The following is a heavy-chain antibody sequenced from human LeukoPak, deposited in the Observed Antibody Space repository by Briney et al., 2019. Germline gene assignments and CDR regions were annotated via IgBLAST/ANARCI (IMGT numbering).Heavy chain of an antibody. V-gene: IGHV4-31*03. CDR3: ARLQSARSGWDDQNWFDP. J-gene: IGHJ5*02. CDR1: GGSISSGGYY. CDR2: IYYSGST. D-gene: IGHD6-19*01. Sequence: SETLSLTCTVSGGSISSGGYYWSWIRQHPGKGLEWIGYIYYSGSTYYNPSLKSRVTISVDTSKNQSSLKLSSVPADDTAVYYCARLQSARSGWDDQNWFDPWGQGTLVTVSS.